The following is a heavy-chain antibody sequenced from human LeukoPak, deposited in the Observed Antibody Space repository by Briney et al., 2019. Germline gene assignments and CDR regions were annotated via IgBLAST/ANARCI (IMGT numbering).Heavy chain of an antibody. CDR3: ARGAHKRDDYGGFFDY. CDR2: IRYDGSNK. J-gene: IGHJ4*02. Sequence: GGSLRLSCAASGFTFSSYGMHWVRQAPGKGLEWVAFIRYDGSNKYYADSVKGRFTISRDNSKNTLYLQMNSLRAEDTAVYYCARGAHKRDDYGGFFDYWGQGTLVTVSS. D-gene: IGHD4-23*01. CDR1: GFTFSSYG. V-gene: IGHV3-30*02.